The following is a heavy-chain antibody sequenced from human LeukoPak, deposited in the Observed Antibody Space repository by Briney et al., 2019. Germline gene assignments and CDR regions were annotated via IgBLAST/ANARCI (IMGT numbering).Heavy chain of an antibody. CDR1: GFTFGDYA. CDR2: IRSKAYGGTT. Sequence: PGRSLRLSCTASGFTFGDYAMSWFRQAPGKGLEWVGFIRSKAYGGTTEYAASVKGRFTISRDDSKSIAYLQMNSLKTEDTAVYYCTRDVGSNYFHYYYYYMDVWGKGTTVTVSS. D-gene: IGHD4-11*01. CDR3: TRDVGSNYFHYYYYYMDV. J-gene: IGHJ6*03. V-gene: IGHV3-49*03.